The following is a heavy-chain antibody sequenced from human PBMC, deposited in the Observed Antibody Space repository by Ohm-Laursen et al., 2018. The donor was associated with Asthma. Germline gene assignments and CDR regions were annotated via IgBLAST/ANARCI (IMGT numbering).Heavy chain of an antibody. CDR3: AKDMSRGLWFRELREWGFDY. Sequence: SLRLPCTASGFTFSSYGMHWVRQAPGKGLEWVAVISYDGSNKYYADSVKGRFTISRDNSKNTLYLQMNSLRAEDTAVYYCAKDMSRGLWFRELREWGFDYWGQGTLVTVSS. CDR1: GFTFSSYG. V-gene: IGHV3-30*18. D-gene: IGHD3-10*01. J-gene: IGHJ4*02. CDR2: ISYDGSNK.